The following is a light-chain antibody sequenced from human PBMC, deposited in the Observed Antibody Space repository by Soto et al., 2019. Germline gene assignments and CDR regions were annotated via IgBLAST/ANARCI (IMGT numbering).Light chain of an antibody. V-gene: IGLV2-14*03. CDR2: DVS. CDR1: NSDVGANNY. CDR3: SAYAGSSTLYV. J-gene: IGLJ1*01. Sequence: QSALTQPASVSGSPGQSITISCTGTNSDVGANNYVSWYQQHPGKAPKLMIYDVSKRPSGVSNRFSGSKSGNTASLTISGLQAEDEADYYCSAYAGSSTLYVFGSGTKATVL.